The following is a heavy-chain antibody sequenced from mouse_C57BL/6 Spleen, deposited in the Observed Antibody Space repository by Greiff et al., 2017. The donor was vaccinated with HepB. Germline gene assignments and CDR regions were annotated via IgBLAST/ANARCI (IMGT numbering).Heavy chain of an antibody. V-gene: IGHV1-82*01. Sequence: QVQLQQSGPELVKPGASVKISCKASGYAFSSSWMNWVKQRPGKGLEWIGRIYPGDGDTNYNGKFKGKATLTADKSSSTAYMQLSSLTSEDSAVYFCARALLEAMDYWGQGTSVTVSS. CDR2: IYPGDGDT. CDR1: GYAFSSSW. CDR3: ARALLEAMDY. J-gene: IGHJ4*01.